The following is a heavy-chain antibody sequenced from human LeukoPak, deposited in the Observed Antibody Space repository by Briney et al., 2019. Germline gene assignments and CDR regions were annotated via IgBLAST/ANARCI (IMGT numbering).Heavy chain of an antibody. CDR3: AREVRYYYDSSGNDAFDI. Sequence: SETLSLTCTVSGGSISSYYWSWIRQPAGKGLEWIGRIYTSGSTNYNPSLKSRVTMSVDTSKNQFSLKLSSVTAADTAVYYCAREVRYYYDSSGNDAFDIWGQGTMVTVSS. CDR1: GGSISSYY. J-gene: IGHJ3*02. D-gene: IGHD3-22*01. CDR2: IYTSGST. V-gene: IGHV4-4*07.